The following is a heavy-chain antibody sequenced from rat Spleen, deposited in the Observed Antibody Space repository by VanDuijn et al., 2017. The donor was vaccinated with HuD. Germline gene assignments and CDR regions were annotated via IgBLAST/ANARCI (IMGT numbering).Heavy chain of an antibody. CDR3: ARQRWDVMDA. V-gene: IGHV5-29*01. CDR2: ITNASGRT. Sequence: EVQLVESGGGLVQPGRSLKLSCAASGFTFSNYDMAWIRQAPGKGLEWVASITNASGRTYYPDSVKGRFTISRDIAKSTLYLQMNNLRSEDTATYYCARQRWDVMDAWGQGVSVTVSS. CDR1: GFTFSNYD. J-gene: IGHJ4*01.